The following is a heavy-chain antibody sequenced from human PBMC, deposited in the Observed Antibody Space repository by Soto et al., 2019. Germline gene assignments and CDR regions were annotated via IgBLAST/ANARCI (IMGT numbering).Heavy chain of an antibody. CDR2: ISSSSTI. V-gene: IGHV3-48*02. CDR3: ARDQVTIFGVVINGYYGMDV. CDR1: GFTFSSYS. D-gene: IGHD3-3*01. Sequence: RLSCAASGFTFSSYSMNWVRQAPGKGLEWVSYISSSSTIYYADSVRGRFTISRDNAKNSLYLQMNSLRDEDTAVYYCARDQVTIFGVVINGYYGMDVWGQGTTVTVSS. J-gene: IGHJ6*02.